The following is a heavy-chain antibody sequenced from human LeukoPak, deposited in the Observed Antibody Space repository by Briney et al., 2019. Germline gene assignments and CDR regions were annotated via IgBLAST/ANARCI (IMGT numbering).Heavy chain of an antibody. CDR1: GFTFSNYW. CDR3: VRQAVSGDSGIAY. J-gene: IGHJ4*02. CDR2: INPDGSSS. V-gene: IGHV3-74*01. D-gene: IGHD4-17*01. Sequence: GGSLRLSCAASGFTFSNYWMHWGRQAPGKGLEWVSRINPDGSSSNYADSVKGRFTMSRDNAKSMVYLQMDGLRAEDTAVFSCVRQAVSGDSGIAYWGRGVLVTVSS.